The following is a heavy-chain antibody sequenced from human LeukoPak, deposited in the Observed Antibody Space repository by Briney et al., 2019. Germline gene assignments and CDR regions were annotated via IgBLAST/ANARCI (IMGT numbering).Heavy chain of an antibody. Sequence: GGSLRLSCAASGFTFSSYSMNWVRKAPGKGLEWVSSISSSSYIYYADSVKGRFTISRDNAKNSLYLQMNSLRAEDTAVYYCARPKNVDTAMAIGYWGQGTLVTVSS. D-gene: IGHD5-18*01. CDR1: GFTFSSYS. V-gene: IGHV3-21*01. J-gene: IGHJ4*02. CDR3: ARPKNVDTAMAIGY. CDR2: ISSSSYI.